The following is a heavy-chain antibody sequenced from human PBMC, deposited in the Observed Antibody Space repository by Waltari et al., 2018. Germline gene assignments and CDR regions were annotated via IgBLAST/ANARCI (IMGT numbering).Heavy chain of an antibody. CDR1: GFTFSSYA. CDR3: AKEGLGVDCSSTSCYPGDY. CDR2: ISGRGGST. V-gene: IGHV3-23*01. Sequence: EVQLLESGGGLVQPGGSLRLSCAASGFTFSSYAMSWVRQAPGKGLEWVSAISGRGGSTDYADSLKGRFTISRDKSKNTLYLQMNSRRAEDTAVYYCAKEGLGVDCSSTSCYPGDYWGQGTLVTVSS. J-gene: IGHJ4*02. D-gene: IGHD2-2*01.